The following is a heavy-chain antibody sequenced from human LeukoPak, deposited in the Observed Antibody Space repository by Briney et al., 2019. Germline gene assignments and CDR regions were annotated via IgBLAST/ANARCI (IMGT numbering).Heavy chain of an antibody. V-gene: IGHV4-59*01. J-gene: IGHJ4*02. D-gene: IGHD2-8*01. Sequence: PSETLSLTCTVSGGSISGYYWSWIRQPPGKGLEWIGYIYYSGSTNYNPSLKSRVTISVDTSKDQFSLKLSSVTAADTAVYYCARDLLYCTNGVCYSGFDYWGQGTLVTVSS. CDR3: ARDLLYCTNGVCYSGFDY. CDR1: GGSISGYY. CDR2: IYYSGST.